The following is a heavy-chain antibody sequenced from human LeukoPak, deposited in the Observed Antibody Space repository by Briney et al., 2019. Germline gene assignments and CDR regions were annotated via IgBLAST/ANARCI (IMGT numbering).Heavy chain of an antibody. D-gene: IGHD3-16*02. Sequence: GGSLRLSCAASGFTFSSYSMNWVRQAPGKGLEWVSSISSSSYIYYADSVKGRFTISRDNATNSLYLQMNSLRAEDTAVYYCARGGYYDYVWGSYRNDYWGQGTLVTVSS. V-gene: IGHV3-21*01. CDR1: GFTFSSYS. CDR2: ISSSSYI. J-gene: IGHJ4*02. CDR3: ARGGYYDYVWGSYRNDY.